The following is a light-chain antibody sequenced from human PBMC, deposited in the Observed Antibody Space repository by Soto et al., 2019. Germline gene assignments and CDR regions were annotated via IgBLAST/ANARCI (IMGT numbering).Light chain of an antibody. V-gene: IGKV1-39*01. CDR2: AAS. CDR3: QQRYSTPPIT. CDR1: QSSSSY. J-gene: IGKJ5*01. Sequence: DIQMTQAPSSLSASVGDRVTITFRASQSSSSYLNWYQQKPGKAPKLLIYAASSLQSGVPSRVSGIGSGTESTLTSRSLQPQYFATYYCQQRYSTPPITFGQGTRLEI.